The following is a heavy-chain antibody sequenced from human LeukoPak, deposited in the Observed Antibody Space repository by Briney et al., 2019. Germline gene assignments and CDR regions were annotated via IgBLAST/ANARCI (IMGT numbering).Heavy chain of an antibody. J-gene: IGHJ4*02. CDR3: ALXLXGKXYYDILTGPS. D-gene: IGHD3-9*01. CDR2: ISSYNANA. V-gene: IGHV1-18*01. Sequence: ASVKVSCKASADTFSNCGISWVRQAPGQGLEWLGWISSYNANANYGQKFLGRLTMTTDTSATTAYMELRSLRSDDTAVYYCALXLXGKXYYDILTGPSWGQGTLVTVSS. CDR1: ADTFSNCG.